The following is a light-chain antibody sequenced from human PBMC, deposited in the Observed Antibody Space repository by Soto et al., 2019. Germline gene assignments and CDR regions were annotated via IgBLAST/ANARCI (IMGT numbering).Light chain of an antibody. J-gene: IGLJ2*01. CDR3: CSYAGSYTLI. CDR2: DVN. V-gene: IGLV2-11*01. CDR1: SSDVGGYSY. Sequence: QSALTQPRSVSESPGQSVTISCTGASSDVGGYSYVSWYQQHPGKAPKLMIYDVNKRPSGVPDRFSGSKSGNTASLTISGLQAEDEADYYCCSYAGSYTLIFGGGTKVTVL.